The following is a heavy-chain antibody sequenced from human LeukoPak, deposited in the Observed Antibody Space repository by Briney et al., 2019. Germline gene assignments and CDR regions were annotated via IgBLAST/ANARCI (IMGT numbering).Heavy chain of an antibody. CDR3: AREATRDGYNNAFDI. V-gene: IGHV3-53*01. D-gene: IGHD5-24*01. Sequence: GGSLTLSWAASGITVSSNYISWVRQAPGEGREWVSVRYSGDSTNSADSVKGRFSISRDNSTTTLSLHLDSMSAEDTAAYYCAREATRDGYNNAFDIWGQGTMVTVS. J-gene: IGHJ3*02. CDR1: GITVSSNY. CDR2: RYSGDST.